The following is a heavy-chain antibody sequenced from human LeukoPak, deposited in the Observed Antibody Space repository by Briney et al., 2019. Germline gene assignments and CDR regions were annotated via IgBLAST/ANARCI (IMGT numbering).Heavy chain of an antibody. V-gene: IGHV1-46*01. CDR1: GYTFTSYY. CDR2: INPSGGST. Sequence: ASVKVSCKASGYTFTSYYMHWVRQAPGQGLEWMGIINPSGGSTSYAQKFRGRVTMTRDTSTSTVYMELSSLRSEDTAVYYCARDSSPTTMIVVVGEINWFDPWGQGTLVTVSS. CDR3: ARDSSPTTMIVVVGEINWFDP. J-gene: IGHJ5*02. D-gene: IGHD3-22*01.